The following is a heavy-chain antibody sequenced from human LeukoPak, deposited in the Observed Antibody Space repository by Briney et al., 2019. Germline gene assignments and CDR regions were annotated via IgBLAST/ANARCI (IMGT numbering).Heavy chain of an antibody. CDR2: ISSSSSYI. J-gene: IGHJ4*02. CDR1: GFTFSSYS. D-gene: IGHD3-16*02. Sequence: GGSLRLSCAASGFTFSSYSMNWVRQAPGKGLEWVASISSSSSYISYADSVKGRFTISRDNAKNSLYLQMNSLRAEDTAVYYCARDLFPSNDYVWGSYRYPVDYWGQGTLVTVSS. V-gene: IGHV3-21*01. CDR3: ARDLFPSNDYVWGSYRYPVDY.